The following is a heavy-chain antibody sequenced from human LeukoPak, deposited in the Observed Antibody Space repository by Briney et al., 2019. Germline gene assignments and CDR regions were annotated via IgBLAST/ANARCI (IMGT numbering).Heavy chain of an antibody. CDR2: ISAYNGNT. Sequence: GASVKVSCKASGYTFTSYGISWVRQAPGQGLEWMGWISAYNGNTNYAQKLQGRVTMTTDTSTSTAYMELRSLRSDDTAVYYCAREPGIVVVTGTYPPFDYWGQGTLVTVSS. V-gene: IGHV1-18*01. D-gene: IGHD2-21*02. CDR1: GYTFTSYG. CDR3: AREPGIVVVTGTYPPFDY. J-gene: IGHJ4*02.